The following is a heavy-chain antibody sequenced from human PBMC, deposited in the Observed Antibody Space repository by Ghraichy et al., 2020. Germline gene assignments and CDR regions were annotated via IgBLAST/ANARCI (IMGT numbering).Heavy chain of an antibody. CDR1: GFTFSSYS. V-gene: IGHV3-48*04. CDR3: ARDSTSDYEMSPFC. CDR2: ISSSSSTI. Sequence: GGSLRLSCAASGFTFSSYSMNWVRQAPGKGLEWVSYISSSSSTIYYADSVKGRFTISRDNAKNSLYLQMNSLRAEDTAVYYCARDSTSDYEMSPFCWGQGTLVTVSS. D-gene: IGHD3-22*01. J-gene: IGHJ4*02.